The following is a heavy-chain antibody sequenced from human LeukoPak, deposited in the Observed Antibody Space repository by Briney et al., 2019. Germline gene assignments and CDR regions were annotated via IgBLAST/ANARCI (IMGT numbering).Heavy chain of an antibody. D-gene: IGHD2-8*01. CDR1: GGSISSYY. V-gene: IGHV4-59*01. Sequence: PSETLSLTCTVSGGSISSYYWSWIRQPPGKGLEWTGYIYYSGSTNYNPSLKSRVTISVDTSKNQFSLKLSSVTAADTAVYYCARYSCPNGVCYYFDYWGQGTLVTVSS. CDR3: ARYSCPNGVCYYFDY. CDR2: IYYSGST. J-gene: IGHJ4*02.